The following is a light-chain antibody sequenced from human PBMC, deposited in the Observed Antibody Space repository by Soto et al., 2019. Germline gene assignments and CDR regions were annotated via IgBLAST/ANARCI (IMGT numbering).Light chain of an antibody. CDR3: QSYDRSLNWV. CDR2: DNS. CDR1: DSNIGGGYE. Sequence: QSVVTQPPSVSGAPGQRVTISCTGSDSNIGGGYEVHWYQQLPGTAPKLLIYDNSNRPSGVPDRFSGSKSGTSASLAISGLQAEDEADYYCQSYDRSLNWVFGGGTKVTVL. V-gene: IGLV1-40*01. J-gene: IGLJ3*02.